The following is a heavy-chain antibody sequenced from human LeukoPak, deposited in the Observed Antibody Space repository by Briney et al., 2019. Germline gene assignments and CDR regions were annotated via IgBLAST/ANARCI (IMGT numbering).Heavy chain of an antibody. V-gene: IGHV1-8*01. Sequence: GASVKVSCKASGYTFTSYDINWVRQATGQGLEWMGWMNPNSGNTGYAQKFQGRVTMTRSTSISTAYMELSSLRSEDTAVYYCARYCGGDCYSHYYYGMDVWGQGTTVTVSS. D-gene: IGHD2-21*02. CDR3: ARYCGGDCYSHYYYGMDV. J-gene: IGHJ6*02. CDR2: MNPNSGNT. CDR1: GYTFTSYD.